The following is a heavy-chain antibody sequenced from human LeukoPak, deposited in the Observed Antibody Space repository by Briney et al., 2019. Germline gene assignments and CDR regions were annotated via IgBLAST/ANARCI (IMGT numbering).Heavy chain of an antibody. Sequence: ASVKVSCKASEYTFTSYYRNWVRQATGQGLEWMGWMNPNSGNTGYAQKFQGRVTMTRNTSISTAYMELSSLRSEDTAVYYCARDGGSSSFWFDLWGEATMASVSS. CDR2: MNPNSGNT. V-gene: IGHV1-8*01. D-gene: IGHD2-15*01. J-gene: IGHJ5*02. CDR1: EYTFTSYY. CDR3: ARDGGSSSFWFDL.